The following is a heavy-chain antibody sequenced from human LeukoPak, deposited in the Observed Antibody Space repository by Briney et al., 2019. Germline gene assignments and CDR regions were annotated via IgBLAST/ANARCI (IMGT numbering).Heavy chain of an antibody. D-gene: IGHD2-8*01. J-gene: IGHJ3*02. CDR3: AKALYGDAFDI. CDR2: ISYDGSNK. V-gene: IGHV3-30*18. CDR1: GFTFSSYG. Sequence: GGSLRLSCAASGFTFSSYGMHWVRQAPGKGLEWVAVISYDGSNKYYADSVKGRFTISRDNSKNTLYLQMNSLRAEDTAVYYCAKALYGDAFDIWGQGTMVTVSS.